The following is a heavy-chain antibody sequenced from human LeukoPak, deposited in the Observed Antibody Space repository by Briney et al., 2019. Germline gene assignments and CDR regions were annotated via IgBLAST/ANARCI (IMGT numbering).Heavy chain of an antibody. Sequence: NPSETLSLTCTISGASISSSSYFWAWIRQPPGQGLEWIGTASYDGTTYYNPSLKTRVTISVDTSNNRLSLKLKSVTAADTAVFYCARLPSGDTGGYFDYWGLGTLVTVSA. CDR1: GASISSSSYF. V-gene: IGHV4-39*01. CDR2: ASYDGTT. D-gene: IGHD4-17*01. CDR3: ARLPSGDTGGYFDY. J-gene: IGHJ4*02.